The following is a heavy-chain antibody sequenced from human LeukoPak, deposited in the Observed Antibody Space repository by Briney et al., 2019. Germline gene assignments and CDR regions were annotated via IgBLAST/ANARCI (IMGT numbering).Heavy chain of an antibody. Sequence: PGGSLRLSCAASGFTFSSYSMNWVRQAPGKGLEWLCYISSSSTTIFYADSMKGRFTVSRDNAKNSLYLQMNTLRVEDTAVYYCARVFGFTVKEAFDHWGQGTLVTVSS. CDR2: ISSSSTTI. J-gene: IGHJ4*02. CDR3: ARVFGFTVKEAFDH. CDR1: GFTFSSYS. D-gene: IGHD3-16*01. V-gene: IGHV3-48*04.